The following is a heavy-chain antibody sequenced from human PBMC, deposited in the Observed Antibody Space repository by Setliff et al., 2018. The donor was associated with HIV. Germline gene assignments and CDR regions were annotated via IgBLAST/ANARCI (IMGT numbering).Heavy chain of an antibody. Sequence: GGSLRLSCAASGFTFSNSAMHWVRQAPGKGLGWVAGISYDGSNKYYTDSVKGRFTISRDNSKNTRYLQMNSLRAEDSAVYYCAREVAADGTYFDYWGQGALVTVSS. CDR1: GFTFSNSA. CDR3: AREVAADGTYFDY. V-gene: IGHV3-30*04. D-gene: IGHD6-13*01. CDR2: ISYDGSNK. J-gene: IGHJ4*01.